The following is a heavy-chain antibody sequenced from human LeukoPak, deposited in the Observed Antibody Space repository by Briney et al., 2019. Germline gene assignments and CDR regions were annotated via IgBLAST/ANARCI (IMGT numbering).Heavy chain of an antibody. J-gene: IGHJ4*02. Sequence: GGSLRLSCAASGFTFSSYAMHWVRQAPGKGLEYVSAISSNGGSTYYANSAKGRFTISRDNSKNTLYLQMGSLRAEDMAVYYCARGYQLLQFFDYWGQGTLVTVSS. CDR3: ARGYQLLQFFDY. V-gene: IGHV3-64*01. D-gene: IGHD2-2*01. CDR1: GFTFSSYA. CDR2: ISSNGGST.